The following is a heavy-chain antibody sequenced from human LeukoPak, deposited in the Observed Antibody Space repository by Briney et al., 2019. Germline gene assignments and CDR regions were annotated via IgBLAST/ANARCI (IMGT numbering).Heavy chain of an antibody. CDR2: TSTSIRYI. J-gene: IGHJ5*02. Sequence: TGGSLRLSCAAAGFTLSNYDMNWVRQAPGEGLEWVSSTSTSIRYICYKESVRSRFTLSRDDAENSLYLEMNSLRAEDTAVYYCARADCSSSTCYLRRSWFDPWGQGTLVTVSS. D-gene: IGHD2-2*01. V-gene: IGHV3-21*01. CDR1: GFTLSNYD. CDR3: ARADCSSSTCYLRRSWFDP.